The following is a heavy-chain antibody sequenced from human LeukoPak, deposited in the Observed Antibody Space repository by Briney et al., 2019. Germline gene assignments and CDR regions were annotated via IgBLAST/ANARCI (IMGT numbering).Heavy chain of an antibody. D-gene: IGHD1-1*01. CDR2: ISYDGSNK. Sequence: GRSLRLSCAASGFTFSSYAMHWVRQAPGKGLEWVAVISYDGSNKYYADSVKGRFTISNDNSKNTLYLQMDSLRAEDTAVYYCARDWNVWYFDYWGQGTLVTVSS. V-gene: IGHV3-30-3*01. J-gene: IGHJ4*02. CDR3: ARDWNVWYFDY. CDR1: GFTFSSYA.